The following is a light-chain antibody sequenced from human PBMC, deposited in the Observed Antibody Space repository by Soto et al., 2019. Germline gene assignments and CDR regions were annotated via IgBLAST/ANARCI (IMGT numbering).Light chain of an antibody. Sequence: QSALTQPASVPGSPGQSITISCTGTSSDVGDYNYVSWYQQHPGKAPKVMIYDVSNRPSGVSNRFSGSKSGNTASLTISGLQAEDEADYYCSSYTSSSTLVFGTGTKVTV. V-gene: IGLV2-14*01. CDR1: SSDVGDYNY. CDR3: SSYTSSSTLV. CDR2: DVS. J-gene: IGLJ1*01.